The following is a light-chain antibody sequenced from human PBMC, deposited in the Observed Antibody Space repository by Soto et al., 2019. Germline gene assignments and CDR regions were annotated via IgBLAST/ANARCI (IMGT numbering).Light chain of an antibody. CDR3: SSYTSSSTLSYV. J-gene: IGLJ1*01. CDR1: SSDVGGYNY. V-gene: IGLV2-14*03. CDR2: DVS. Sequence: QSVLTQPASVSGSPGQSIAISCTGTSSDVGGYNYVSWYQHHPGKAPKLMIYDVSNRPSGVSNRFSGSKSGITASLTISGLQAEDEADFYCSSYTSSSTLSYVFGTGTKVTVL.